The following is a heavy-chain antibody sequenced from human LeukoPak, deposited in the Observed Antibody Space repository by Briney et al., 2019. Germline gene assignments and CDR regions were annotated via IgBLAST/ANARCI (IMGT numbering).Heavy chain of an antibody. Sequence: SETLSLTCTVSGGSISSYYWSWIRQPAGKGLEWIGRIYTSGSTNYNPSLKSRVPMSVDTSKNQLSLKLSSVTAADTAVYYCARYQTYYDSFDMWGQGTMVTVSS. CDR3: ARYQTYYDSFDM. CDR2: IYTSGST. CDR1: GGSISSYY. J-gene: IGHJ3*02. V-gene: IGHV4-4*07. D-gene: IGHD2-21*01.